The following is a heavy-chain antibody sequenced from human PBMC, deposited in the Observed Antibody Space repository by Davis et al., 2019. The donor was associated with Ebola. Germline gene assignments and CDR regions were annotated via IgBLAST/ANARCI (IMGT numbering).Heavy chain of an antibody. J-gene: IGHJ3*02. CDR1: GYTFTSYY. CDR3: ARDIRSITMIVVVTRGAFDI. V-gene: IGHV1-46*03. Sequence: AASVKVSCKASGYTFTSYYMHWVRQAPGQGLEWMGIINPSGGSTSYAQKFQGRVTMTRDTSTSTVYMELSSLRSEDTAVYYCARDIRSITMIVVVTRGAFDIWGQGTMVTVSS. CDR2: INPSGGST. D-gene: IGHD3-22*01.